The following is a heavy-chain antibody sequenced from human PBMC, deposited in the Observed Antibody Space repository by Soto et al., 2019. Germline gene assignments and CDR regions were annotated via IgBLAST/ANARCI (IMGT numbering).Heavy chain of an antibody. V-gene: IGHV3-33*01. J-gene: IGHJ4*02. CDR3: ARDRLRLGELSLLGYFDY. Sequence: PGGSLRLSCAASGFTFSTYGMHWVRQAPGKGLEGVAVIWSDGSKKYYADSVKGRFTISRDNSKNTLSVQMDSLRAEDTAVYYCARDRLRLGELSLLGYFDYWGQGTLVTVSS. CDR1: GFTFSTYG. CDR2: IWSDGSKK. D-gene: IGHD3-16*02.